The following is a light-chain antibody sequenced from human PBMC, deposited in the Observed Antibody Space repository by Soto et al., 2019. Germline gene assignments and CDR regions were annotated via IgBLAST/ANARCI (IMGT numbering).Light chain of an antibody. J-gene: IGLJ7*01. CDR1: SGHSSYA. Sequence: QPVLTQSPSDSASLGASVKLTCTLSSGHSSYAIAWHQQQPEKGPRYLMKLNSDGSHSKGDGIPDRFSGSSSGAERYLTISSLQSEDEADYYCQTWGTGIWVFGGGTQLTLL. CDR2: LNSDGSH. CDR3: QTWGTGIWV. V-gene: IGLV4-69*01.